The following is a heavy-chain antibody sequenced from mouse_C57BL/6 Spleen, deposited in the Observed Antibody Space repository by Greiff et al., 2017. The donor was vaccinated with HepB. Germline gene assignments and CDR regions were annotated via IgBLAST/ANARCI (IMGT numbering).Heavy chain of an antibody. V-gene: IGHV1-42*01. CDR2: INPSTGGT. CDR1: GYSFTGYY. J-gene: IGHJ3*01. Sequence: VQLQQSGPELVKPGASVEISCKASGYSFTGYYMNWVKQSPEKSLEWIGEINPSTGGTTYNQKFKAKATLTVDKSSSTAYMQLKSLTSEDSAVYYCARGGYGYGGFAYWGQGTLVTVSA. D-gene: IGHD2-2*01. CDR3: ARGGYGYGGFAY.